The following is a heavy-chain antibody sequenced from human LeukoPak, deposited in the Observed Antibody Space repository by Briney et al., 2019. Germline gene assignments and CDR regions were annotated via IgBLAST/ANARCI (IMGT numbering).Heavy chain of an antibody. V-gene: IGHV3-30-3*01. CDR3: ARVPGYDILTGPPDY. D-gene: IGHD3-9*01. CDR2: ISYDGSNK. CDR1: GFTFSSYA. J-gene: IGHJ4*02. Sequence: PGGSLRLSCAASGFTFSSYAMHWVRQAPGKGLEWVAVISYDGSNKYYADSVKGRFTISRDNSKNTLDLQMNSLRAEDPAVYSCARVPGYDILTGPPDYWGQGTLVTVSS.